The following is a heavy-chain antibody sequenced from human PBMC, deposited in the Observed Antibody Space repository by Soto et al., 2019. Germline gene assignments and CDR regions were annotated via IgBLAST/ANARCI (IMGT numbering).Heavy chain of an antibody. CDR2: IYYSGST. V-gene: IGHV4-59*08. CDR1: GGSISSYY. J-gene: IGHJ5*02. D-gene: IGHD3-10*01. CDR3: ARGGSGSYFYNWFDP. Sequence: ETLSLTCTVSGGSISSYYWSWIRQPPGKGLEWIGYIYYSGSTNYNPSLKSRVTISVDTSKNQFSLKLSSVTAADTAVYYCARGGSGSYFYNWFDPWGQGTLVTVSS.